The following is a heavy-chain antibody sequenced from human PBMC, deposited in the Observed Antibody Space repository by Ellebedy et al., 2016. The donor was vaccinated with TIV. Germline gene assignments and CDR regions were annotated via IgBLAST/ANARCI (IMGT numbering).Heavy chain of an antibody. CDR2: IKTDGSET. D-gene: IGHD3-16*01. J-gene: IGHJ5*02. CDR3: VGFEVFNL. Sequence: GESLKISCAAWGFSFSNFWMSWVRQAPGKGLEWVAHIKTDGSETYYVDSVKGRFTISRENAKNALFLQMDGLRVDDSAVYYCVGFEVFNLWGQGAPVTVSS. CDR1: GFSFSNFW. V-gene: IGHV3-7*01.